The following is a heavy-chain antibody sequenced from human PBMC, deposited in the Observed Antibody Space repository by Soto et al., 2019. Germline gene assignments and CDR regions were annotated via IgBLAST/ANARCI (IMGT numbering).Heavy chain of an antibody. CDR3: GRTRGWGEVSPYFHH. Sequence: PSETLSLTCTVSRGSTSNYFWTWIRQPPGRGLEWIGYISYSGTTNYNASLKSRVTISVDTSANQFSLRVRSVTAADTAVYYCGRTRGWGEVSPYFHHGAQGARVTVSS. V-gene: IGHV4-59*01. J-gene: IGHJ4*02. CDR2: ISYSGTT. D-gene: IGHD3-16*01. CDR1: RGSTSNYF.